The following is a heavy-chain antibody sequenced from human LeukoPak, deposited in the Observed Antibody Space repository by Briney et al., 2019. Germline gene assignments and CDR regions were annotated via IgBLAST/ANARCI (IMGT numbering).Heavy chain of an antibody. Sequence: EASVKVSCKASGYTFTGYYMHWVRQAPGQGLEWMGWINPNSGGTNYAQKFQGRVTMTRDTSISTAYMELSRLRSEDTAVYYCARVRDGYNDAYDIWGQGTMVTVHS. D-gene: IGHD5-24*01. CDR3: ARVRDGYNDAYDI. CDR1: GYTFTGYY. V-gene: IGHV1-2*02. CDR2: INPNSGGT. J-gene: IGHJ3*02.